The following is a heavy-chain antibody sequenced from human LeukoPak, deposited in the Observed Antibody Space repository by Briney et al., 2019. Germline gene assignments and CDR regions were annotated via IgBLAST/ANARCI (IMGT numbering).Heavy chain of an antibody. D-gene: IGHD5-18*01. CDR1: GYTFSSYG. CDR2: ISVYNGNT. CDR3: ARSRASYGDPFDY. J-gene: IGHJ4*02. Sequence: ASVKVSCKASGYTFSSYGISWVRQAPGQGLEWVGWISVYNGNTDYAQKVQGRVTMTTDTSTSTAYMELRSLRSDDTAVYYCARSRASYGDPFDYWGQGTLVTVSS. V-gene: IGHV1-18*01.